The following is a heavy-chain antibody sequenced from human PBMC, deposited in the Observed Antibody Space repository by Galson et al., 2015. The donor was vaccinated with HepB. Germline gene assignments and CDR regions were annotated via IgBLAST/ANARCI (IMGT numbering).Heavy chain of an antibody. CDR3: ARDGRNLEWGDMDV. D-gene: IGHD3-3*01. J-gene: IGHJ6*02. V-gene: IGHV3-30-3*01. CDR1: GFTFSGYA. CDR2: ISYDGSNK. Sequence: SLRLSCAASGFTFSGYAMYWVRQAPGKGLEWVTVISYDGSNKYYTDSVKGRFTISRDNSKNTLYLQMNSLRAEDTAVYYCARDGRNLEWGDMDVWGQGTTVTVSS.